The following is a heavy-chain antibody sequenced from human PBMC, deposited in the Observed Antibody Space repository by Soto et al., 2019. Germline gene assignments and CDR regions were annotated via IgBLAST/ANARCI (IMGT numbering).Heavy chain of an antibody. D-gene: IGHD2-8*01. CDR2: IRAYNGNT. CDR3: ARDRSMYYGMDV. Sequence: QVQLVQSGGEVKKPGASVQVSCKATGYTFTSFGISWVRQAPGQGLEWMGWIRAYNGNTNYAKKLQGRVTMTTDTSTSTAYMELRSLTSDDTDVYDCARDRSMYYGMDVWCQGTTVTVSS. CDR1: GYTFTSFG. V-gene: IGHV1-18*01. J-gene: IGHJ6*02.